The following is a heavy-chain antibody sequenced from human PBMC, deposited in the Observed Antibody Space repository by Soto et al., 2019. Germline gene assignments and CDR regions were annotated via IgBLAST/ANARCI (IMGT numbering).Heavy chain of an antibody. J-gene: IGHJ4*02. Sequence: GGSLRLSCAASGFTFSGHWMSWVRQAPGKGLEWVANIKEDGSEKYYVDSVKGRFTISRDNAKNSLFLQMNSLRAEDTAVYYCVSLSRTPDALLSFGDQWGQGTLVTVSS. CDR3: VSLSRTPDALLSFGDQ. CDR2: IKEDGSEK. D-gene: IGHD3-10*01. CDR1: GFTFSGHW. V-gene: IGHV3-7*03.